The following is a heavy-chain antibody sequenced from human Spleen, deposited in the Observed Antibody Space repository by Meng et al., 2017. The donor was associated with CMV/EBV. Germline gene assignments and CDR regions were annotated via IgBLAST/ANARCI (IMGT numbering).Heavy chain of an antibody. CDR1: GGPISSSSYY. V-gene: IGHV4-39*01. Sequence: SETLSLTCTVSGGPISSSSYYWGWIRQPPGKGLEWIGSIYYSGSTYYNPSLKSRVTMSVDTSKNQFSLKLSSVTAADTAVYYCARHVSPHNSSGYFDYWGQGTLVTVSS. D-gene: IGHD4-23*01. CDR2: IYYSGST. CDR3: ARHVSPHNSSGYFDY. J-gene: IGHJ4*02.